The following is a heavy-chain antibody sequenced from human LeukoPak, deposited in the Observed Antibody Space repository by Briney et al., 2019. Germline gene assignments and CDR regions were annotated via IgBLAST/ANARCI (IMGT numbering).Heavy chain of an antibody. CDR3: AKDLRYSGSYLFDC. CDR1: GFTFDDYA. D-gene: IGHD1-26*01. V-gene: IGHV3-9*01. J-gene: IGHJ4*02. CDR2: IGWNTGSI. Sequence: QPGGSLRLSCAASGFTFDDYATHWVRQAPGKGLEWVSGIGWNTGSIDYTDSVKGRFTISRDNAKNSLYLQMNSLRAEDTALYYCAKDLRYSGSYLFDCWGQGTLVTVSS.